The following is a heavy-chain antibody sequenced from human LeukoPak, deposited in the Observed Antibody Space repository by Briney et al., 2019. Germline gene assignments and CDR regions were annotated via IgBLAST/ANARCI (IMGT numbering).Heavy chain of an antibody. CDR1: GVSFSGYY. V-gene: IGHV4-34*01. CDR3: AGVLVITIH. J-gene: IGHJ4*02. CDR2: INHSGST. Sequence: SETLSLTCAVYGVSFSGYYWSWLRQPPGKGREWIGEINHSGSTNYNPSLKSRVTISVDTTRNQFSLRLSSVTAADTAVYYGAGVLVITIHWGQGTLVTVSS. D-gene: IGHD3-22*01.